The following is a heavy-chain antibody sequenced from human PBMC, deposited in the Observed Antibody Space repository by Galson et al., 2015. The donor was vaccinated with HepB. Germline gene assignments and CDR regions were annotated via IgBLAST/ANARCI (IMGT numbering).Heavy chain of an antibody. V-gene: IGHV1-2*06. CDR3: ARDGCSGGSCYSGDYYYMDV. J-gene: IGHJ6*03. D-gene: IGHD2-15*01. CDR1: GYTFTGYY. Sequence: SVKVSCKASGYTFTGYYMHWVRQAPGQGLEWMGRINPNSGGTNYAQKFQGRVTMTRDTSISTAYMELSGLRSEDTAVYYCARDGCSGGSCYSGDYYYMDVWGKGTTVTVSS. CDR2: INPNSGGT.